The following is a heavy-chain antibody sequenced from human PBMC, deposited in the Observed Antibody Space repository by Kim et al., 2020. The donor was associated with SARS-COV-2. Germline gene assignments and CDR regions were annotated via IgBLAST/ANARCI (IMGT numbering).Heavy chain of an antibody. CDR1: GFTFSSYG. Sequence: GGSLRLSCAASGFTFSSYGMHWVRQAPGKGLEWVAVIWYDGSNKYYADSVKGRFTISRDNSKNTLYLQMNSLRAEDTAVYYCARDTDDFWSGPDYWGQGTLVTVSS. D-gene: IGHD3-3*01. CDR3: ARDTDDFWSGPDY. CDR2: IWYDGSNK. J-gene: IGHJ4*02. V-gene: IGHV3-33*01.